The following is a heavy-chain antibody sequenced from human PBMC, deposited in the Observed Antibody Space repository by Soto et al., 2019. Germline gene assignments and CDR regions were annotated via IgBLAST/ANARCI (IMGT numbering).Heavy chain of an antibody. V-gene: IGHV3-48*01. J-gene: IGHJ1*01. CDR2: ISSSSSTI. D-gene: IGHD4-17*01. CDR1: GFTFSSYS. Sequence: EVQLVESGGGLVQPGGSLRLSCAASGFTFSSYSMNWVRQAPGKGLEWVSYISSSSSTIYYADSVKGRFTISRDNAKNSLYLQMNSLRAEDTAVYYCASYYGDYAIVREYFQHWGQGTLVTVSS. CDR3: ASYYGDYAIVREYFQH.